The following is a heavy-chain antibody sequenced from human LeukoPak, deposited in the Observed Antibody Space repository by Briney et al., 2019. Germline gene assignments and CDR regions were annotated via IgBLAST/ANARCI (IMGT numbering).Heavy chain of an antibody. CDR1: GFTFSSYG. Sequence: GGSLRLSCAASGFTFSSYGMHWVRQAPGKGLEWVAFIRYDGSNKYYADSVKGRFTISRDNSKNTLYLQMNSLRAEDTAVYYCAKDHYWYCSGGSCYLHYFDYWGQGTLVTVPS. D-gene: IGHD2-15*01. V-gene: IGHV3-30*02. CDR2: IRYDGSNK. J-gene: IGHJ4*02. CDR3: AKDHYWYCSGGSCYLHYFDY.